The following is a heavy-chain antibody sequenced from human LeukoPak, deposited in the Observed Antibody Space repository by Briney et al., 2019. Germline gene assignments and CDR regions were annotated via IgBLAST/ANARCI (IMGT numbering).Heavy chain of an antibody. CDR2: VTPNTGGT. CDR3: ARDTGFPFFDF. J-gene: IGHJ4*01. CDR1: GYTFTGYY. V-gene: IGHV1-2*02. Sequence: ASVKVSCKASGYTFTGYYIHWVRQAPGQSLEWMGWVTPNTGGTNYAQKFQGRITMTRDTSISTAYMELNRLTSDDTAVYYCARDTGFPFFDFWGHGALVTVSS.